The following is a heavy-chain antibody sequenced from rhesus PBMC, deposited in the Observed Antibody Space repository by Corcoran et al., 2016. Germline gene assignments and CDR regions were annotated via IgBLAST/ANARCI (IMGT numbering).Heavy chain of an antibody. CDR1: GGSISPNYFY. J-gene: IGHJ4*01. D-gene: IGHD4-29*01. Sequence: QVQLQESGPGLVKPSETLSLTCAVSGGSISPNYFYWSWIRQPPGKGLEGIGYINYRRSTSSPPSLKRRVNISRDTSKNQFSLKLSSVTAADTAVYYCVRNYDYGSNFDYWGQGVLVTVSS. CDR3: VRNYDYGSNFDY. CDR2: INYRRST. V-gene: IGHV4-122*02.